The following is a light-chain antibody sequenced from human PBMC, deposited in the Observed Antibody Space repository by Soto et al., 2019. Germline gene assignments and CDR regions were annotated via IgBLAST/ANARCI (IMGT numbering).Light chain of an antibody. CDR1: QTISSW. CDR3: QQLQSYPIT. Sequence: DIQMTQSPSTLSGAVGDRVTITCRASQTISSWLAWYQQKPGKAPKLLIYKASTLKSGVPSRFSGSGSGTEFTLTISSLQPDDFATYYCQQLQSYPITFGQGTRLEIK. V-gene: IGKV1-5*03. J-gene: IGKJ5*01. CDR2: KAS.